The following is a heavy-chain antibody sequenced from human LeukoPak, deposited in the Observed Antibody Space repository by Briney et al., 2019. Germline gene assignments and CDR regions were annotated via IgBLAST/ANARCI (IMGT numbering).Heavy chain of an antibody. V-gene: IGHV1-2*02. J-gene: IGHJ4*02. Sequence: ASVKVSCKASGYTFTGNYMHWVRQAPGQGLEWMGWIFPNSGGTEYALKFQGRVTMTRDTSISTAYMELSSRRSDDTAVYYCVAVTYTNYDDFDYWGQGTLVTVSS. CDR3: VAVTYTNYDDFDY. CDR2: IFPNSGGT. D-gene: IGHD4-11*01. CDR1: GYTFTGNY.